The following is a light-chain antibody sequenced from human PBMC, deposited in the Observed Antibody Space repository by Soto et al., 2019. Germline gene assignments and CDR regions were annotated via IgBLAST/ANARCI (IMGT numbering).Light chain of an antibody. Sequence: QSALTQPRSVSGSPGQSVTISCAGSNSDVGGYNYVTWYQQHPGQAPKVIIYDVDQRPSGVPDRFSGSKSGSTASLTISGLQPEDEADYYCCSYAGSYTVEAVFGGGTKLTVL. V-gene: IGLV2-11*01. J-gene: IGLJ2*01. CDR3: CSYAGSYTVEAV. CDR2: DVD. CDR1: NSDVGGYNY.